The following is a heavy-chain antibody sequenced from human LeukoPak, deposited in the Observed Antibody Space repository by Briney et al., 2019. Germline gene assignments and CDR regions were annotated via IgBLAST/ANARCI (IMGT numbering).Heavy chain of an antibody. CDR2: INPNSGGT. CDR3: ARDTYYYDSSGYMVAY. J-gene: IGHJ4*02. CDR1: GYTFTGYY. D-gene: IGHD3-22*01. V-gene: IGHV1-2*02. Sequence: ASVKVSCKASGYTFTGYYMHWVRQAPGQGLEWMGWINPNSGGTNYAQKFQGRVTMTRDTSISTAYMELSRLRSDDTAVYYCARDTYYYDSSGYMVAYWGQGTLVTVSS.